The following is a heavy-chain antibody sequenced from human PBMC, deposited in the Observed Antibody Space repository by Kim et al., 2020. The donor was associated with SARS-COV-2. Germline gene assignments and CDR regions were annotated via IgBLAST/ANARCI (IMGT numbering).Heavy chain of an antibody. Sequence: KRYSTSLKSRLTITKDTSKHHVVLTMTNMDPVDTATYYCAHNGGFGHFDYWGQGTLVTVSS. CDR3: AHNGGFGHFDY. CDR2: K. D-gene: IGHD3-10*01. J-gene: IGHJ4*02. V-gene: IGHV2-5*01.